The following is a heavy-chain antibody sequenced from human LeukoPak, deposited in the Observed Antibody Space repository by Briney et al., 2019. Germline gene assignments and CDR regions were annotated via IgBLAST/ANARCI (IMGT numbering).Heavy chain of an antibody. V-gene: IGHV3-23*01. Sequence: PGGSLRLSCAASGFTVSGNYMSWVRQAPGKGLEWVSAITASGGNTYYADSVKGRFTISRDNSKNTLYLQVNSLRAEDTAVYYCAKGNGYSYGRYYFDYWGQGTLVTVSS. CDR2: ITASGGNT. D-gene: IGHD5-18*01. CDR3: AKGNGYSYGRYYFDY. J-gene: IGHJ4*02. CDR1: GFTVSGNY.